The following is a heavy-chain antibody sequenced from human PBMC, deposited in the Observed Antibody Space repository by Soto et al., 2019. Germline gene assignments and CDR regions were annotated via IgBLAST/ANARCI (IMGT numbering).Heavy chain of an antibody. V-gene: IGHV1-24*01. CDR2: FDPEDGET. J-gene: IGHJ5*02. CDR1: GYTLTELS. CDR3: ATLAIAARPNNWFDP. D-gene: IGHD6-6*01. Sequence: ASVKVSCKVSGYTLTELSMHCVRQAPGKGLEWMGGFDPEDGETIYAQKFQGRVTMTEDTSTDTAYMELSSLRSEDTAVYYCATLAIAARPNNWFDPWGQGTLVTVSS.